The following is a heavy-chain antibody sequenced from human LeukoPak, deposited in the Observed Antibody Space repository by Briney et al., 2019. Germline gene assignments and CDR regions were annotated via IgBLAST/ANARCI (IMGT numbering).Heavy chain of an antibody. V-gene: IGHV4-59*08. Sequence: SSETLSLTCTVSGGSISSYYWTWIRQPPGKGLEWLGYIYYSGSTNYNPSLKSRVTISVDTSKNQFSLKLSSVTAADTAVYYCASAHTGNWFDPWGQGTLVTVSS. CDR2: IYYSGST. CDR3: ASAHTGNWFDP. D-gene: IGHD4-17*01. CDR1: GGSISSYY. J-gene: IGHJ5*02.